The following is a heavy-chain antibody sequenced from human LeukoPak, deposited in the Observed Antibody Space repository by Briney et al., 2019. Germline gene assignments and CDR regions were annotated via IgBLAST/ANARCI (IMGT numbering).Heavy chain of an antibody. CDR2: ISWNSGSI. D-gene: IGHD6-6*01. CDR1: GFTFDDYA. CDR3: AKDLGYSSSSFGTDY. Sequence: GGSLRLSCAASGFTFDDYAMHWVRQAPGKGLEWVSGISWNSGSIGYADSVKGRFTISRDNAKNSLYLQMNSLRAEDTALYYCAKDLGYSSSSFGTDYWGQGTLVTVSP. J-gene: IGHJ4*02. V-gene: IGHV3-9*01.